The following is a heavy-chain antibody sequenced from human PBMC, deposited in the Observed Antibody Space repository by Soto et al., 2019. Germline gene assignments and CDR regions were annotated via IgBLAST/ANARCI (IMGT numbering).Heavy chain of an antibody. J-gene: IGHJ4*02. CDR2: ISGTGRNT. CDR3: AKNGLSDSPSAIDS. V-gene: IGHV3-23*01. Sequence: HPVGSLRLSCATSGFTFSRNGMSWVRQAPGKGLDWVSGISGTGRNTYYADSVKGRFTISRDNSKNTLFLQMNSLRVEDTAVYYCAKNGLSDSPSAIDSWGQGTLVTVSS. D-gene: IGHD2-8*01. CDR1: GFTFSRNG.